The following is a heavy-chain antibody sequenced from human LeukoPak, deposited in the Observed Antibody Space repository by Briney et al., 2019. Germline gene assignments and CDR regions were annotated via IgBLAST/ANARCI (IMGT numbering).Heavy chain of an antibody. CDR2: IRYDGSNK. D-gene: IGHD2-2*01. J-gene: IGHJ4*02. CDR1: GFTFSSYG. CDR3: AKDQYCSSTSCLYLGDLDY. Sequence: GRSLRLSCAASGFTFSSYGMHWVRQAPGKGLEWVAFIRYDGSNKYYADSVKGRFTISRDNSKNTLYLQMNSLRAEDTAVYYCAKDQYCSSTSCLYLGDLDYWGQGTLVTVSS. V-gene: IGHV3-30*02.